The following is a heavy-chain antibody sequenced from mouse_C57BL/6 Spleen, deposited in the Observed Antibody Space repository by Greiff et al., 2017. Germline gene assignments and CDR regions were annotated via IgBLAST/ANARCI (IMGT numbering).Heavy chain of an antibody. J-gene: IGHJ2*01. CDR1: GYTFTSYD. Sequence: VQLLESGPELVKPGASVKLSCKASGYTFTSYDINWVKQRPGQGLEWIGWIYPRDGSTKYNEKFKGKATLTVDTSSSTAYMELHSLTSADSAVYFCARADYSNYVGGTFDLDYWGQGTTLTVSS. CDR3: ARADYSNYVGGTFDLDY. V-gene: IGHV1-85*01. CDR2: IYPRDGST. D-gene: IGHD2-5*01.